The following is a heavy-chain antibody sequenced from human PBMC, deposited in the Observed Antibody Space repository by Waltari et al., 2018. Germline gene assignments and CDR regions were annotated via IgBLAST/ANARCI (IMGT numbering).Heavy chain of an antibody. CDR3: ASEGAYDSSGYYYW. Sequence: QVQLQESGPGLVKPSQTLSLTCTVSGGSITSGSYYWSWIRQPAGKGLEWIGRIYTSGSTNYNPSLKSRVTISVDTSKNQFSLKLSSVTAADTAVYYCASEGAYDSSGYYYWWGQGTLVTVSS. CDR1: GGSITSGSYY. CDR2: IYTSGST. J-gene: IGHJ4*02. D-gene: IGHD3-22*01. V-gene: IGHV4-61*02.